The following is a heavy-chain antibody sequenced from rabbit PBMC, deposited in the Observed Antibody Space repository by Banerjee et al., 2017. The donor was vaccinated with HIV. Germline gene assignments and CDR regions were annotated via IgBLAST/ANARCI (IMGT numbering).Heavy chain of an antibody. J-gene: IGHJ4*01. CDR3: ARDLAGVIGWNFNL. CDR1: GFSFSTSYW. V-gene: IGHV1S45*01. Sequence: QEQLEESGGDLVKPEGSLTLTCTASGFSFSTSYWIYWVRQAPGKGLEWIAYIYARSAGSTYYASWAKGRFTISKASWTTVTLQMTSLTAADTASYFCARDLAGVIGWNFNLWGQGTLVTVS. D-gene: IGHD4-1*01. CDR2: IYARSAGST.